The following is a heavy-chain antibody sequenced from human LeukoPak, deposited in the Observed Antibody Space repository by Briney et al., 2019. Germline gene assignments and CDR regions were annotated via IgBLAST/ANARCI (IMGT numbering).Heavy chain of an antibody. D-gene: IGHD6-13*01. Sequence: KPSETLSLTCTVSGGSISSHYWSWIRQPPGKGLEWVGYIYYSGTTNYNPSLKSRVTISVDTSKNQFSLKLSSVTAADTAVYYCARGTIYSSSSNFGYWGQGTLVTVSS. CDR2: IYYSGTT. V-gene: IGHV4-59*11. CDR3: ARGTIYSSSSNFGY. J-gene: IGHJ4*02. CDR1: GGSISSHY.